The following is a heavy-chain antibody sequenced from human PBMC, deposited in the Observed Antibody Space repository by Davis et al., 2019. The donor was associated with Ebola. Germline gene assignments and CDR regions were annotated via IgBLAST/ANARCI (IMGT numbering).Heavy chain of an antibody. Sequence: GESLKISCAASGFAFNTYAMTWVRQPPGKGLEWVSAISGSGGSTYYADSVKGRFTISRDNSKNTLYLQMNSLRADDTAVYYCAKRHYYGSGSLDYWGQGILVTVSS. D-gene: IGHD3-10*01. CDR3: AKRHYYGSGSLDY. CDR1: GFAFNTYA. J-gene: IGHJ4*02. V-gene: IGHV3-23*01. CDR2: ISGSGGST.